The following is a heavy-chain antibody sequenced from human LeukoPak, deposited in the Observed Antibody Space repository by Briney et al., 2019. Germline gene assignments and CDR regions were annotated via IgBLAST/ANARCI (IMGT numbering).Heavy chain of an antibody. CDR1: GYSFATYW. D-gene: IGHD1-7*01. CDR3: ARPYLQNWNYDDAFDI. V-gene: IGHV5-51*01. CDR2: IYPIDSNT. Sequence: GESLKISCKGSGYSFATYWIGWVRQMPGKGLEWMAIIYPIDSNTKYSPSFRGQVTISVDKSISTAYLQWSSLKASDTAMYFCARPYLQNWNYDDAFDIWGQGTMVTVPS. J-gene: IGHJ3*02.